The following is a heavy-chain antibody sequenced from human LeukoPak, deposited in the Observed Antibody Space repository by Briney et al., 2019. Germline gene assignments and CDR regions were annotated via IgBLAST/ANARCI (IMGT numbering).Heavy chain of an antibody. V-gene: IGHV3-48*01. J-gene: IGHJ5*02. Sequence: PGGSLRLSCAASGFTFSSYSMNWVRQAPGKGLEWVSYISSGSSSIYYADSVKGRFTISRDNAKNSLYLQMNSLRAEDTAVYYCARDPGYFDPWGQGTLVTVSS. D-gene: IGHD6-25*01. CDR2: ISSGSSSI. CDR1: GFTFSSYS. CDR3: ARDPGYFDP.